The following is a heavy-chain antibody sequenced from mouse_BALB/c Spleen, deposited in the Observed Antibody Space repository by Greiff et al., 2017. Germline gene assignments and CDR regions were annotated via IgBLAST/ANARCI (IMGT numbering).Heavy chain of an antibody. J-gene: IGHJ4*01. V-gene: IGHV1-7*01. Sequence: QVQLQQSGAELAKPGASVKMSCKASGYTFTSYWMHWVKQRPGQGLEWIGYINPSTGYTEYNQKFKDKATLTADKSSSTAYMQLSSLTSEDSAVYYCARYYDYDERYAMDYWGQGTSVTVSS. CDR3: ARYYDYDERYAMDY. CDR2: INPSTGYT. D-gene: IGHD2-4*01. CDR1: GYTFTSYW.